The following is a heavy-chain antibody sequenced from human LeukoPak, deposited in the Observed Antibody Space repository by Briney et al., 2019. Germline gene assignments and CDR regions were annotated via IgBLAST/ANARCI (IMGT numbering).Heavy chain of an antibody. Sequence: WGSLRLSCAASGFTFSDYYMTWIRQAPGKGLEWVSYISGSGDHIYYGDSVRGRFTISRDNAKNSLSLQMNSLRADDTAIYYCASAYGVLGAFNVWGQGTMVSVSS. CDR1: GFTFSDYY. D-gene: IGHD4-17*01. V-gene: IGHV3-11*01. CDR3: ASAYGVLGAFNV. CDR2: ISGSGDHI. J-gene: IGHJ3*01.